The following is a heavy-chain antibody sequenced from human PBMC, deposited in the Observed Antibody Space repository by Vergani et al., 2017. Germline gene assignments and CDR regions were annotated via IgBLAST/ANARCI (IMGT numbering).Heavy chain of an antibody. CDR2: IWYDGSNK. CDR1: GFTFSSYG. Sequence: QVQLVESGGGVVQPGRSLRLSCAASGFTFSSYGMHWVRQAPGKGLEWVAVIWYDGSNKYYADSVKGRFTISRDNSKNTLYLQMNSLRAEDTAVYYCARDEVSIAVAGTFDYWGQGTLVTDSS. V-gene: IGHV3-33*01. CDR3: ARDEVSIAVAGTFDY. J-gene: IGHJ4*02. D-gene: IGHD6-19*01.